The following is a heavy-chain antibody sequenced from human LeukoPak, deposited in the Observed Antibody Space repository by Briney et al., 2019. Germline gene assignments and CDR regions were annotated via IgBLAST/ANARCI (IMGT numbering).Heavy chain of an antibody. CDR3: ARVGGDILSGHRTGYYYAMDV. J-gene: IGHJ6*02. V-gene: IGHV3-30*04. CDR2: ISYDGSNK. CDR1: RFTFTRYA. Sequence: GGSLRLSCAASRFTFTRYAMYWVRQAPGEVLEWVALISYDGSNKYYADSVKGRFTISRDNSKNTVYLQMNSPRAEDTAVYYCARVGGDILSGHRTGYYYAMDVWGQGTAVTVSS. D-gene: IGHD3-9*01.